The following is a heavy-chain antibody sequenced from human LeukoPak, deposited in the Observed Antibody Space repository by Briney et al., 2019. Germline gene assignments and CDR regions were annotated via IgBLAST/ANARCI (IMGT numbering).Heavy chain of an antibody. Sequence: GGSLRLSCAASGFTFSSCGMHWVRQAPGKGLEWVAVISYDGSNKYYADSVKGRFTISRDNFKNTLYLQMNSLRAEDTAVYYCAKGTAPDYGDYVPFDYWGQGTLVTVSS. CDR1: GFTFSSCG. V-gene: IGHV3-30*18. CDR3: AKGTAPDYGDYVPFDY. CDR2: ISYDGSNK. J-gene: IGHJ4*02. D-gene: IGHD4-17*01.